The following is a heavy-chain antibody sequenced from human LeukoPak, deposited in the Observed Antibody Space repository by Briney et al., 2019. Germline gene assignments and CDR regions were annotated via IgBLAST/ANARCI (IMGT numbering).Heavy chain of an antibody. Sequence: GGSLRLSCEASGFTFSGYWMSWVRQAPGKGLEWVANIKQDGSEKQYADSVKGRFTISRDNAKNSLYLQMNSLRAEDTAVYYCARMGATEYFDYRGQGTLVTVSS. CDR2: IKQDGSEK. J-gene: IGHJ4*02. D-gene: IGHD1-26*01. CDR1: GFTFSGYW. V-gene: IGHV3-7*03. CDR3: ARMGATEYFDY.